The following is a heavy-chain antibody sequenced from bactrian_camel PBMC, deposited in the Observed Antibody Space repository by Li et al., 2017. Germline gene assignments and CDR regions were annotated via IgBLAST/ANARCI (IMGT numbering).Heavy chain of an antibody. CDR2: IYTGSGGT. CDR1: GGTYMVNG. J-gene: IGHJ4*01. Sequence: HVQLVESGGDTVQVGGSLRLSCVTSGGTYMVNGVGWFRQGPEKEREGVAAIYTGSGGTYYNPSVKGRFTISLDDADNTVYLTMDRLKPDDTAMYYCAHDGAVIHGAFKNFIGWARGPRSPSP. D-gene: IGHD8*01. V-gene: IGHV3S54*01.